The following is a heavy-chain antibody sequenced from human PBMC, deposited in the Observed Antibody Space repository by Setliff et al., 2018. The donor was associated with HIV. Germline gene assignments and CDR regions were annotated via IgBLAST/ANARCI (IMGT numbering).Heavy chain of an antibody. V-gene: IGHV4-59*11. J-gene: IGHJ5*01. CDR3: ARHSLRGWFDS. D-gene: IGHD4-17*01. Sequence: SETLSLTCTVSGGAINSHYWSWIRQPPGMRLGWIGFIYYTGITTYIPSFENRVTIEVDTSKNQFSLKLHSVSAADTALYYCARHSLRGWFDSWGQGTLVTVSS. CDR1: GGAINSHY. CDR2: IYYTGIT.